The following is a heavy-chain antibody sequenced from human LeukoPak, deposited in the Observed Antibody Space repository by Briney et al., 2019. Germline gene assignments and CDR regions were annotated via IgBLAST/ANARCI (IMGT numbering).Heavy chain of an antibody. V-gene: IGHV3-23*01. Sequence: PGGSLRLSCAASGFTFSSYAMSWVRQAPGKGLEWVSAISGSGGSTYYADSVKGRFTISRDNSKNTLYLQMNSLRAEDTAVYYCAKPTPDSSGGRERNSYDAFDIWGQGTMVTVSS. CDR3: AKPTPDSSGGRERNSYDAFDI. CDR2: ISGSGGST. D-gene: IGHD3-22*01. CDR1: GFTFSSYA. J-gene: IGHJ3*02.